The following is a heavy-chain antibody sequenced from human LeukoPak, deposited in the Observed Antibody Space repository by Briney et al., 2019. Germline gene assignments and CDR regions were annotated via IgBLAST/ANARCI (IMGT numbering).Heavy chain of an antibody. V-gene: IGHV3-66*02. J-gene: IGHJ4*02. CDR1: GFTVSSNY. D-gene: IGHD5-18*01. CDR2: IYSGGST. Sequence: GGSLRLSCAASGFTVSSNYMSWVRQAPGKGLEWVSVIYSGGSTYYADSVKGRFTISRDNSKNTLYLQMNGLRAEDTAVYYCARASSGYSYGHYFDYWGQGTLVTVSS. CDR3: ARASSGYSYGHYFDY.